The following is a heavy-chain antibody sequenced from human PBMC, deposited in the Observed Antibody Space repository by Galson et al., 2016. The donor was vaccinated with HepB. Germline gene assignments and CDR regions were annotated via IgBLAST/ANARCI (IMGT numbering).Heavy chain of an antibody. CDR2: IYPGGRA. CDR1: GCTFSNYAM. CDR3: AASERLAGTDAFDI. V-gene: IGHV4-4*02. Sequence: LRLSCAASGCTFSNYAMPWVRQAPGKGLEWIGEIYPGGRAINNPPPKRRVTMSLDKSKTQFSLIVSSVTAVDTAIYYCAASERLAGTDAFDIWGQGTMVTVSS. J-gene: IGHJ3*02. D-gene: IGHD6-19*01.